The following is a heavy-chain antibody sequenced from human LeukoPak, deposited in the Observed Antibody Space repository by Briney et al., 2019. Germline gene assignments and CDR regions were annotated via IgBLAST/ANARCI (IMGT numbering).Heavy chain of an antibody. J-gene: IGHJ4*02. V-gene: IGHV4-59*01. CDR2: IYYSGST. CDR3: ARSLRARGSFDY. D-gene: IGHD6-6*01. Sequence: PSETLSLTCTVSGGSISSYYWSWIRQPPGKGLEWIGYIYYSGSTNYNPSLKSRVTISVDTSKNQFSLKLSSVTAADTAVYYCARSLRARGSFDYWGQGTLVTVSS. CDR1: GGSISSYY.